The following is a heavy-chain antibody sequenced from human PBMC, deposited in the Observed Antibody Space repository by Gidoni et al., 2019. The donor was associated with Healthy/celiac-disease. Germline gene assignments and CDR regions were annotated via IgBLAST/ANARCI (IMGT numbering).Heavy chain of an antibody. J-gene: IGHJ6*02. CDR3: ARDRYYGSGSYYYYYGMDV. CDR1: GGFLSSGGYY. D-gene: IGHD3-10*01. CDR2: IYYSGST. Sequence: QVQLQESGPGLVKPSQTLSLTCTVSGGFLSSGGYYWSWIRQHPGKGLEWIGYIYYSGSTYYNPSLKSRVTISVDTSKNQFSLKLSSVTAADTAVYYCARDRYYGSGSYYYYYGMDVWGQGTTVTVSS. V-gene: IGHV4-31*03.